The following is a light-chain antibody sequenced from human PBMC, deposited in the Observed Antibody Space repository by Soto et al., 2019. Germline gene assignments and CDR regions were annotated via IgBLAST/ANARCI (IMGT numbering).Light chain of an antibody. J-gene: IGKJ1*01. CDR1: QSVSASY. V-gene: IGKV3-20*01. Sequence: EFVLTQSPGTLSLSPGEKATLSCRASQSVSASYLAWYQQKPGQAPRLLIYGASSRATGIPDRFSGSGSGTDFTLTISRLEPEDFAVYYCQQYGSSPRTFGQGTKVE. CDR2: GAS. CDR3: QQYGSSPRT.